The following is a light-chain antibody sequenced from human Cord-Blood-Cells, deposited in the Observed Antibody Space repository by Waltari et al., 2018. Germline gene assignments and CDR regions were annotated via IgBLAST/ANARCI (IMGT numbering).Light chain of an antibody. CDR2: DVS. CDR1: SSDGGGYNS. Sequence: SALTQPASVSGSPGQSITISCTGTSSDGGGYNSVSWYQQHPGKAPKLISYDVSNRPSGVSNRFSGSKSGNTASLTISGLQAEDEADYYCSSYTSSSTWVFGGWTKLTVL. CDR3: SSYTSSSTWV. V-gene: IGLV2-14*01. J-gene: IGLJ3*02.